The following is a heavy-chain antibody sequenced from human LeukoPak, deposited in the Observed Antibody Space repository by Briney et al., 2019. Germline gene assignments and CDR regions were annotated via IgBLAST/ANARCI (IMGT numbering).Heavy chain of an antibody. Sequence: GESLRLSCAASGFTFSSFTMNWVRQAPGKGLEWVSAISLSSTYMYYADSVKGRFTISRDNAKNSLYLQMNSLRAEDTAVYYCARDNEQVVDWGQGTLVTVSS. CDR3: ARDNEQVVD. CDR2: ISLSSTYM. D-gene: IGHD1/OR15-1a*01. CDR1: GFTFSSFT. J-gene: IGHJ4*02. V-gene: IGHV3-21*01.